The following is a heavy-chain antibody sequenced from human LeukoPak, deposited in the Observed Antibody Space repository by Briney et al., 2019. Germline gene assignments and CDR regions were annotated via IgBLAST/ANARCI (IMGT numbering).Heavy chain of an antibody. CDR2: IRYDGSNK. D-gene: IGHD6-19*01. J-gene: IGHJ4*02. CDR1: GFTFNSYG. V-gene: IGHV3-30*02. Sequence: PGGSLRLSCAASGFTFNSYGMHWVRQAPGKGLEWAAFIRYDGSNKYYADSVKGRFTTSRDNSKNTLYLQMNSLRAEDTAVYYCAKDKGSGWSPLDYWGQGTLVTVSS. CDR3: AKDKGSGWSPLDY.